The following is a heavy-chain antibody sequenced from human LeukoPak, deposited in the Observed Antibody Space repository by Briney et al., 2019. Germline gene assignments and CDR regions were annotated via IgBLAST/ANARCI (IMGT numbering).Heavy chain of an antibody. J-gene: IGHJ4*02. CDR3: ARGAWATRLAS. CDR2: IYESGIT. V-gene: IGHV4-34*01. CDR1: GESLNSYY. D-gene: IGHD2-15*01. Sequence: SETLSLTCAVYGESLNSYYWSWVRQPPGEGLEWIGEIYESGITKYNPSLKSRVAISMVPSKQQFSLRLSSVTAADTAVYYCARGAWATRLASWGLGTPVIVSS.